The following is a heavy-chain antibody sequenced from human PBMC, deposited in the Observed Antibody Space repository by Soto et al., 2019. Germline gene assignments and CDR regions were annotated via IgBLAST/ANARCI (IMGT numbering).Heavy chain of an antibody. CDR3: ARNESSNIYGMDV. J-gene: IGHJ6*02. CDR2: INSGSFSI. V-gene: IGHV3-21*01. D-gene: IGHD6-6*01. Sequence: EVQLVESGGGLVKPGGSLRLSCAASGFTFSSYSMNWVRQAPGKGLEWVSSINSGSFSINYADSVKGRFSISRDNAQNSLHLQMNNLRAEDPAVYYCARNESSNIYGMDVWGQGTTVTVSS. CDR1: GFTFSSYS.